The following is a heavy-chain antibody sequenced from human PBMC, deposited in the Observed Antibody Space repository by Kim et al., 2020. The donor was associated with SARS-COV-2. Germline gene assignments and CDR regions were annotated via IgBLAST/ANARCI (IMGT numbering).Heavy chain of an antibody. Sequence: SETLSLTCIVSGGSISTYYWNWIRQSPQKGLEWIGFISYSGSTNYNPSLKSRVAISVDSSKNQFSLNLSSVTAADTAVYYCARGGVKQWLGLWGRGTLVTVSS. V-gene: IGHV4-59*13. CDR3: ARGGVKQWLGL. CDR1: GGSISTYY. CDR2: ISYSGST. J-gene: IGHJ2*01. D-gene: IGHD6-19*01.